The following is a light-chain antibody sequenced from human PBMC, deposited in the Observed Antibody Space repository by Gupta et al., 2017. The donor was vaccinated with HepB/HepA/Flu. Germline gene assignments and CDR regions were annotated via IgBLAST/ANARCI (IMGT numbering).Light chain of an antibody. V-gene: IGLV1-40*01. CDR1: SSNIGAGYE. J-gene: IGLJ2*01. CDR3: QSYDNSLSGVS. Sequence: QSVLMQPPSVSGAPGQRVTISCTGSSSNIGAGYELHWYQQLPGAAPKRAIFKHNNRPSGVPDRFAASTSGTSASLAITGLQAEDEADDVCQSYDNSLSGVSFGGGTKLTVL. CDR2: KHN.